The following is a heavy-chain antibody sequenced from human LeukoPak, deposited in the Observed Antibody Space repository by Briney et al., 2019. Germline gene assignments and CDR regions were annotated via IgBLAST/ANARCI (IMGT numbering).Heavy chain of an antibody. CDR2: ISSSSSTI. Sequence: GGSLRLSCAASGFTFSSYSINWVRQAPGKGLEWVSYISSSSSTIYYADSVKGRFTISRDNAKNSLYLQMNSLRAEDTAVYYCARDGMITFGGVIDSNWFDYWGQGTLVTVSS. V-gene: IGHV3-48*01. CDR3: ARDGMITFGGVIDSNWFDY. CDR1: GFTFSSYS. J-gene: IGHJ4*02. D-gene: IGHD3-16*01.